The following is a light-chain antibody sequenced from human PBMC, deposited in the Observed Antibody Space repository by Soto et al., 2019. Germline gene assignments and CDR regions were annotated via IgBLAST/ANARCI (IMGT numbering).Light chain of an antibody. CDR1: QSISSY. CDR2: AAS. Sequence: DIQMTQSPSSLSASVGDRVTITCRASQSISSYLNWYQQKPGKAPKLLIYAASSLKSGVPSRFSGSGSGTDFTLTISSLQPEDFAVYYCQQYGSSPETFGQGTKVDIK. J-gene: IGKJ1*01. V-gene: IGKV1-39*01. CDR3: QQYGSSPET.